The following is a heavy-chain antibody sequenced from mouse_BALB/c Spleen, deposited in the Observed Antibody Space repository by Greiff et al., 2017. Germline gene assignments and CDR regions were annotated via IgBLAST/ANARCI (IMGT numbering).Heavy chain of an antibody. CDR3: AKGDYYGSSYGYFDY. V-gene: IGHV14-1*02. CDR1: GFNIKDYY. CDR2: IDPENGNT. Sequence: EVQLQQSGAELVRPGALVKLSCKASGFNIKDYYMHWVKQRPEQGLEWIGWIDPENGNTIYDPKFQGKASITADTSSNTAYLQLSSLTSEDTAVYYCAKGDYYGSSYGYFDYWGQGTTLTVSS. J-gene: IGHJ2*01. D-gene: IGHD1-1*01.